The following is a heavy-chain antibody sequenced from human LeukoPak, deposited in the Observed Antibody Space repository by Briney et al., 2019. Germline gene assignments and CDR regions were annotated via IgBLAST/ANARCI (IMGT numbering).Heavy chain of an antibody. Sequence: PGGSLRLSCAASGFTFSSYAMSWVRQAPGKGLEWVSAISGSGGSTYYADSVKGRFTISRDNSKNTLYLQMNSLRAEDTAVYYCAKDYGSYSSSWAWGYWGQGTLVTVSS. D-gene: IGHD6-13*01. V-gene: IGHV3-23*01. CDR1: GFTFSSYA. J-gene: IGHJ4*02. CDR2: ISGSGGST. CDR3: AKDYGSYSSSWAWGY.